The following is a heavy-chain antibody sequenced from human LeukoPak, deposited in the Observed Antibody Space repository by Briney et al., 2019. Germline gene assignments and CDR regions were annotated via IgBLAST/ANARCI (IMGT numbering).Heavy chain of an antibody. D-gene: IGHD2-15*01. V-gene: IGHV3-7*01. CDR2: IKQDGSEK. CDR1: GFTFSSYW. Sequence: GGSLRLSCAASGFTFSSYWMSWVRQAPGKGLEWVANIKQDGSEKYYVDSVKGRFTISRDNAKNSLYLQMNSLRAEDTAVYHCARDRGRRLPTSFDYWGQGTLVTVSS. CDR3: ARDRGRRLPTSFDY. J-gene: IGHJ4*02.